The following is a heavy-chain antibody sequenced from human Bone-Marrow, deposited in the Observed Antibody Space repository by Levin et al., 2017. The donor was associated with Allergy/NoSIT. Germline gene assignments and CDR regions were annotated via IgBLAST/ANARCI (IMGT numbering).Heavy chain of an antibody. CDR3: TRDCTGGSCYPLF. CDR1: GYTFTSFA. Sequence: ASVKVSCKTSGYTFTSFAISWVRQAPGQGLEWMGWISGNNGNTNYAQKFQGRVTMTTDTSTSTAYMELRSLRSDDTAVYFCTRDCTGGSCYPLFWGQGTLVTVSS. J-gene: IGHJ4*02. V-gene: IGHV1-18*01. CDR2: ISGNNGNT. D-gene: IGHD2-15*01.